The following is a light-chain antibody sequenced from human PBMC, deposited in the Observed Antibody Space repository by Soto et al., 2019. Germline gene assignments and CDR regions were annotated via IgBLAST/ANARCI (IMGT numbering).Light chain of an antibody. CDR3: CSYAGSSTFFYV. J-gene: IGLJ1*01. Sequence: QSALTRPASVSGSPGQSITSSCTGTSSDVGSYNLVSWYQQHPGKAPNLMIYEGSKRPSGVSNRSSGSKSGNTASLTISGLQAEDEADYYCCSYAGSSTFFYVLGTGTKVTVL. CDR1: SSDVGSYNL. CDR2: EGS. V-gene: IGLV2-23*03.